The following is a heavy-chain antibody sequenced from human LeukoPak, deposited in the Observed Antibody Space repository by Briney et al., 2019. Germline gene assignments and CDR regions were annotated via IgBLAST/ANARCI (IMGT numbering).Heavy chain of an antibody. CDR1: GFTFGDYA. J-gene: IGHJ4*02. V-gene: IGHV3-49*04. Sequence: GGSLRLSCTASGFTFGDYAMSWVRQAPGKGLEWVGFIRGKAYGGATEYAASVKGRLTISRDDSKSITYLQMHSLKIQDTAVYYWTRVTLDYWGQGTRVTVSS. CDR2: IRGKAYGGAT. CDR3: TRVTLDY.